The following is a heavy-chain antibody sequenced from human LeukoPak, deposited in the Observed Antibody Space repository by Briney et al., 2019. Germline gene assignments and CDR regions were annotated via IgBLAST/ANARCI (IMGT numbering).Heavy chain of an antibody. V-gene: IGHV4-39*01. J-gene: IGHJ5*02. D-gene: IGHD3-3*01. CDR1: GGSISSSSYY. CDR2: IYYSGST. CDR3: ARLTYYDFWSGYYP. Sequence: SETLSLTCTVSGGSISSSSYYWGWIRQPPGKGLEWIGSIYYSGSTYCNPSLKSRVTISVDTSKNQFSLKLSSVTAADTAVYYCARLTYYDFWSGYYPWGQGTLVTVSS.